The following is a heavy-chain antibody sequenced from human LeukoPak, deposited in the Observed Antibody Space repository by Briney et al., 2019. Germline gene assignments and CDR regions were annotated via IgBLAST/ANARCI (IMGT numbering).Heavy chain of an antibody. CDR3: ARDPGYCSSTSYSCLNDAFDI. CDR1: GGTFSSYA. D-gene: IGHD2-2*01. J-gene: IGHJ3*02. Sequence: SVKVSCKASGGTFSSYAISWVRQAPGQGLEWMGGIIPIFGTANYAQKFQGRVTITADESTSTAYMELSGLRSEDTAVYYCARDPGYCSSTSYSCLNDAFDIWGQGTMVTVSS. CDR2: IIPIFGTA. V-gene: IGHV1-69*01.